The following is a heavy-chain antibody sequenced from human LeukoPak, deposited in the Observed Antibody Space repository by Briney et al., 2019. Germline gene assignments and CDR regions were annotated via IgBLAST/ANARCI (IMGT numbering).Heavy chain of an antibody. D-gene: IGHD6-19*01. V-gene: IGHV4-38-2*02. Sequence: SETLSLTCTVSGYSISSGYYWGWIRQPPGKGLEWIGSIYHSGSTYYNPSLKSRVTIPVDTSKNQFSLKLSSVTAADTAVYYCARYEQWLALDYWGQGTLVTVSS. CDR2: IYHSGST. J-gene: IGHJ4*02. CDR3: ARYEQWLALDY. CDR1: GYSISSGYY.